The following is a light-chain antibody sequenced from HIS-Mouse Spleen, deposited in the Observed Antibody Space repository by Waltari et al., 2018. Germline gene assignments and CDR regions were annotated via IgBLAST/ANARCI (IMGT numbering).Light chain of an antibody. J-gene: IGKJ2*01. V-gene: IGKV3-11*01. CDR3: QQRSNWPYT. CDR1: QSVSSY. Sequence: ESVLTQSQCTGFVAPGDRAILSYRASQSVSSYLAWYQQKPGQAPRLLIYDASNRATGIPARFSGSGSVTDFTLTISSLEPEDFAVYYCQQRSNWPYTFCQGTKLEIK. CDR2: DAS.